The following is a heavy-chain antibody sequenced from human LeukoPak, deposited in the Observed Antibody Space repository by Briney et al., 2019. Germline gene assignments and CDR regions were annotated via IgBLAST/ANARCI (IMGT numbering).Heavy chain of an antibody. D-gene: IGHD3-10*01. CDR3: ARSGSGSYYIAFDI. V-gene: IGHV4-39*07. CDR2: IYYSGST. Sequence: SETLSLTCTVSGGSISSSSYYWGWIRQPPGKGLEWIGSIYYSGSTYYNPSLKSRVTISVDTSKNQFSLKLSSVTAADTAVYYCARSGSGSYYIAFDIWGQGIMVTVSS. J-gene: IGHJ3*02. CDR1: GGSISSSSYY.